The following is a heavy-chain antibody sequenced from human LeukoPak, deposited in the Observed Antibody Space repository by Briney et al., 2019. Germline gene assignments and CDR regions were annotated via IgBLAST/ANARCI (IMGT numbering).Heavy chain of an antibody. CDR3: ARDRGDGYSNSGWFDP. CDR1: GGTFSSYA. D-gene: IGHD5-24*01. Sequence: ASVKVSCKASGGTFSSYAISWVRQAPGQGLEWMGRIIPILGIANYAQKFQGRVTITADKSTSTAYMELSSLRSEDTAVYYCARDRGDGYSNSGWFDPWGQGTLVTVSS. V-gene: IGHV1-69*04. CDR2: IIPILGIA. J-gene: IGHJ5*02.